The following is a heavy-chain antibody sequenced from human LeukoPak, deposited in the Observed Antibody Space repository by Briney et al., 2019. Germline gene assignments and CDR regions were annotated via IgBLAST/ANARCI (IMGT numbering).Heavy chain of an antibody. Sequence: ASVKVSCKASGFTFSNSAVQWVRQARGQRLEWIGWIVVGSGNTNYAQKFQERVTITRDMSTSTAYMELSSLRSEDTAVYYCTSDPTFYSGRYCFDYWGQGTLVTVSS. V-gene: IGHV1-58*01. CDR1: GFTFSNSA. D-gene: IGHD1-26*01. CDR2: IVVGSGNT. CDR3: TSDPTFYSGRYCFDY. J-gene: IGHJ4*02.